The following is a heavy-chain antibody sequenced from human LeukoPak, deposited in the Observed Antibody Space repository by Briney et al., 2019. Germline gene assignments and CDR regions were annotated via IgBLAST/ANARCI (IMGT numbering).Heavy chain of an antibody. Sequence: GGSLKISCKGSGYSFTSYWIGWVRQMPGKGLESMGIIYPGDSDTRYSPSFQGQVTISADKSISTAYLQWSSLKASDTAMYYCARQHYYDSSARVDYWGQGTLVTVSS. CDR3: ARQHYYDSSARVDY. J-gene: IGHJ4*02. CDR2: IYPGDSDT. D-gene: IGHD3-22*01. CDR1: GYSFTSYW. V-gene: IGHV5-51*01.